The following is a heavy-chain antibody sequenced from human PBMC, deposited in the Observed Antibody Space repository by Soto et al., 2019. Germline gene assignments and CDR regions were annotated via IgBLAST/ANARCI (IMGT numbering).Heavy chain of an antibody. D-gene: IGHD6-19*01. Sequence: QVQLVESGGGVVQPGRSLRLSYAASGFTFSSYAMHWVRQAPGKGLEWVAVISYDGSNKYYADSVKGRFTISRDNSKNTLYLQMNSLRAEDTAVYYCARDRGSGWYILYYDSGMDVWGQGTTVTVSS. CDR1: GFTFSSYA. CDR2: ISYDGSNK. V-gene: IGHV3-30-3*01. CDR3: ARDRGSGWYILYYDSGMDV. J-gene: IGHJ6*02.